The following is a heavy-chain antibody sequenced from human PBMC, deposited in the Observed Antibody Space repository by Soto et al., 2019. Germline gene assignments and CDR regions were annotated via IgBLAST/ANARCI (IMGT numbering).Heavy chain of an antibody. CDR3: ARKRFYDSSGSPYYFDY. J-gene: IGHJ4*02. Sequence: SETLSLTCAVSGGSISSDNWWSWVRQPPGKGLEWIGEIYHSGSTNYNPSLKSRVTISIDKSKNQFSLELSSVTAADTAVYYCARKRFYDSSGSPYYFDYWGKGTLVTVSS. V-gene: IGHV4-4*02. D-gene: IGHD3-22*01. CDR2: IYHSGST. CDR1: GGSISSDNW.